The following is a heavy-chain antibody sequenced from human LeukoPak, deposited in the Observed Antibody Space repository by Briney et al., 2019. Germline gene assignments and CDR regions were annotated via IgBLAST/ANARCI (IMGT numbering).Heavy chain of an antibody. CDR3: AKPSGSGVDY. D-gene: IGHD1-26*01. J-gene: IGHJ4*02. CDR1: GFIFDTYD. V-gene: IGHV3-30*02. CDR2: IRSDGYHT. Sequence: GGSLRLSCGASGFIFDTYDMHWVRQAPGKGLEWVAFIRSDGYHTYYADSVKGRFTITRDNSKNTLYLQMNSLRLEDMAVYYCAKPSGSGVDYWGRGTRVTVSS.